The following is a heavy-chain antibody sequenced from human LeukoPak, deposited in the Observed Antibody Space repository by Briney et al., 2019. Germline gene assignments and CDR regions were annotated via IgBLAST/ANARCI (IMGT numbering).Heavy chain of an antibody. CDR1: GYTFSDYS. J-gene: IGHJ5*02. Sequence: ASVKVSCKASGYTFSDYSITWVRQAPGQGLEWRGWISPYNADTNYAQNFQGRVTMTTDRSTRTGYMELRNLRSDDTAVYYCARVTTVTRSPWSWGPKKIGQEVNWFDPWGQGTLITVS. CDR2: ISPYNADT. CDR3: ARVTTVTRSPWSWGPKKIGQEVNWFDP. V-gene: IGHV1-18*01. D-gene: IGHD4-17*01.